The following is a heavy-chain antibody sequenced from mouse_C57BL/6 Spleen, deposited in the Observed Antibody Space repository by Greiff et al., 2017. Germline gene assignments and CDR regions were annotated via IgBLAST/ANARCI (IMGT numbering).Heavy chain of an antibody. CDR2: IDPNSGGT. CDR1: GYTFTSYW. CDR3: AREEDDGNFRSYAMDY. V-gene: IGHV1-72*01. J-gene: IGHJ4*01. D-gene: IGHD2-1*01. Sequence: QVQLQQPGAELVKPGASVKLSCKASGYTFTSYWMHWVKQMPGRGLEWIGRIDPNSGGTKYNEKFKSKATLTVDKPSSTAYMQLSSLTSEDSAVYYCAREEDDGNFRSYAMDYWGQGTSVTVSS.